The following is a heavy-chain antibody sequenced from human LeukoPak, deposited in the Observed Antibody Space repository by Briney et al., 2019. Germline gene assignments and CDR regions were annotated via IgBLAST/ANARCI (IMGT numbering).Heavy chain of an antibody. J-gene: IGHJ5*02. V-gene: IGHV3-66*02. CDR1: GFTFSSYA. CDR3: ARDRAGTQAWVEFDP. Sequence: GGSLRLSCAASGFTFSSYAMSWVRQAPGRGLGWVSLIYADGTTHYADSVKGRFTISKDTSQNTVYLQMISLRAEDTAMYYCARDRAGTQAWVEFDPWGQGTLVTVSS. CDR2: IYADGTT. D-gene: IGHD3-10*01.